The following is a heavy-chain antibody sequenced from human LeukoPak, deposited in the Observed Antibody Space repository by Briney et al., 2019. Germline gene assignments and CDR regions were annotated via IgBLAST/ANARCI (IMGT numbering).Heavy chain of an antibody. V-gene: IGHV4-4*07. CDR2: IYYTGNT. J-gene: IGHJ4*02. CDR1: GGSPSDYY. CDR3: ARGETLFPYFDC. D-gene: IGHD3-10*02. Sequence: SETLSLTCSVSGGSPSDYYWHWIRQPAGQGLEWLGRIYYTGNTAYNPSLESRLTMSLDTAKNQFSLKVTSVTAADTAVYYCARGETLFPYFDCCGQRDPLTVSS.